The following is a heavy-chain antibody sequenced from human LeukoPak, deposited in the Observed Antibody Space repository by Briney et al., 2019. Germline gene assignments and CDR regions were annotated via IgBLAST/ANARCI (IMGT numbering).Heavy chain of an antibody. Sequence: GESLKISCKGSGYSFTSYWIGWVRQMPGKGLEWMGIIYPGDSDTRYSPSFQGQVTISADKSISTAYLQWSSLKASDTAMYYCARMLLAAAGSEGFDYWGQGTLVTVSS. CDR2: IYPGDSDT. CDR1: GYSFTSYW. CDR3: ARMLLAAAGSEGFDY. V-gene: IGHV5-51*01. D-gene: IGHD6-13*01. J-gene: IGHJ4*02.